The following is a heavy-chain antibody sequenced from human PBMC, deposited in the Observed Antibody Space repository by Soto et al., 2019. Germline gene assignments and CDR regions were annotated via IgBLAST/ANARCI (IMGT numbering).Heavy chain of an antibody. D-gene: IGHD1-26*01. V-gene: IGHV3-23*01. CDR3: AKWGALGDAFDY. CDR2: ISSSDNST. J-gene: IGHJ4*02. CDR1: EFTFSSYA. Sequence: EVQLLESGGGLVQPGWSLRLSCAASEFTFSSYAMSWVRQAPRKGLEWVSLISSSDNSTYYADSVKGRFTISRDNSKNTLYLQMNSLRAEDTAIYYCAKWGALGDAFDYWGQGTLVTVSS.